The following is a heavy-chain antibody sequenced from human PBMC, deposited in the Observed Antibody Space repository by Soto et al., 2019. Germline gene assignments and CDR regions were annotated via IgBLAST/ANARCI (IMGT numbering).Heavy chain of an antibody. J-gene: IGHJ6*02. Sequence: QVQLQESGPGLVKPSETLSLTCTVSGGSISSYYWNWIRQPPGKGLEWIGYIYYSGSTNYNPSLKSRATISVDTSKNQFSLKLSSVTAADTAVYYCARDGGTYGMDVWGQGTTVTVSS. CDR2: IYYSGST. V-gene: IGHV4-59*01. D-gene: IGHD3-16*01. CDR1: GGSISSYY. CDR3: ARDGGTYGMDV.